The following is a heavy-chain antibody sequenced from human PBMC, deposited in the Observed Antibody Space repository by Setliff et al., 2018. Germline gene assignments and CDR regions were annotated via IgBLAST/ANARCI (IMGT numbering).Heavy chain of an antibody. J-gene: IGHJ6*03. CDR2: INTNTGNP. CDR1: GYTFSSYA. CDR3: ARASRFGTTVWKGDYYMDV. Sequence: ASVKVSCKASGYTFSSYAMGWMRQAPGQRLEWMGWINTNTGNPSYAQDFTGRLVFPLDTSVSTAYLQISSLKAEDSAVYYCARASRFGTTVWKGDYYMDVWGKGTTVTVSS. V-gene: IGHV7-4-1*02. D-gene: IGHD4-4*01.